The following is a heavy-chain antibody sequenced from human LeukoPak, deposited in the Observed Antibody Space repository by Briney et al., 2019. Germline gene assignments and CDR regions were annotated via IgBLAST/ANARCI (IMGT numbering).Heavy chain of an antibody. CDR2: ISSGGMTI. CDR1: GFTFSSYE. CDR3: ARDDYDIVTGYYSMYSYGVDV. J-gene: IGHJ6*02. Sequence: PGGSLGLSCEASGFTFSSYEMNWVRQAPGKGLEWISYISSGGMTIYYADSVRGRFTVSRDNTKNSLFLQMNSLRAEDTAVYFCARDDYDIVTGYYSMYSYGVDVWGQGTAVTVSS. V-gene: IGHV3-48*03. D-gene: IGHD3-9*01.